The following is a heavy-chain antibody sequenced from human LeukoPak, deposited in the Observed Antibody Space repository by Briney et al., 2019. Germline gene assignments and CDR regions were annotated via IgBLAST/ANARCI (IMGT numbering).Heavy chain of an antibody. J-gene: IGHJ4*02. CDR1: GYSISSGYY. D-gene: IGHD5-24*01. V-gene: IGHV4-38-2*01. Sequence: PSETLSLTCAVSGYSISSGYYWGWIRQPPGKGLEWIGSMYRSGSTHYNPSLKSRVTISVDTSKNQFSLKLISVTAADTAVYYCARRGDGYNYDDYWGQGTLVTVSS. CDR2: MYRSGST. CDR3: ARRGDGYNYDDY.